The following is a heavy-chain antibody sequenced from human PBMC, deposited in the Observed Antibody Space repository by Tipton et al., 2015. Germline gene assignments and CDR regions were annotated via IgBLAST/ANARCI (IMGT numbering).Heavy chain of an antibody. Sequence: SLRLSCTGSGFTFSRSAMNWVRQAPGKGLEWVSTITGNSGTTYYAGSVKGRFTVSRDNSKNALYLQMNSLRDEDTAVYYCARDWGTYYDRTAFDIWGQGTMVTVSS. CDR3: ARDWGTYYDRTAFDI. D-gene: IGHD3-22*01. CDR2: ITGNSGTT. CDR1: GFTFSRSA. V-gene: IGHV3-23*01. J-gene: IGHJ3*02.